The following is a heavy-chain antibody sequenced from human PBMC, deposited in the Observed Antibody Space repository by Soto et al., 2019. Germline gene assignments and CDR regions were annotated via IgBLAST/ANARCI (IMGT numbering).Heavy chain of an antibody. Sequence: QVQLVQCGAEVKKPGASVKVSCKASGYTFTSYDINWVRQAPGQGFEWVGWMSPNSGDTGYAQTFQGRVTLTRDAARSTAYMELSSLTSEDTAVYYCARNLYNTGSFDHWGQGTLVTVS. CDR3: ARNLYNTGSFDH. D-gene: IGHD1-20*01. CDR1: GYTFTSYD. J-gene: IGHJ4*02. V-gene: IGHV1-8*02. CDR2: MSPNSGDT.